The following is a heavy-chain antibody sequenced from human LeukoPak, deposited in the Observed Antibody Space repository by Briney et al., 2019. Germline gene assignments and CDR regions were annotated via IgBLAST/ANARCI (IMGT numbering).Heavy chain of an antibody. CDR3: AREAQQWLPTYWYFDL. V-gene: IGHV4-61*02. CDR2: IYTSGST. J-gene: IGHJ2*01. Sequence: PSETLSLTCTVSGGSISSGSYFWSWIRQPAGKGLEWIGRIYTSGSTNYNPSLKSRVTISVDTSKNQFSLKLSSVTAADTAVYYCAREAQQWLPTYWYFDLWGRGTLVTVSS. CDR1: GGSISSGSYF. D-gene: IGHD6-19*01.